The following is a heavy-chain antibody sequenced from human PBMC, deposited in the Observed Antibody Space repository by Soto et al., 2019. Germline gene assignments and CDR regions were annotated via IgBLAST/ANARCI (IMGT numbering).Heavy chain of an antibody. Sequence: SETLSLTCTVSAGSLSSSSYYWGWIRQPPGKGLEWIGSIYYSGSTYYNPSLKSRVTISVDTSKNQFSLKLSSVTAADTAVYYCARIIMVRGVSKDYYFDYWGQGTLVTVSS. D-gene: IGHD3-10*01. CDR3: ARIIMVRGVSKDYYFDY. J-gene: IGHJ4*02. CDR1: AGSLSSSSYY. CDR2: IYYSGST. V-gene: IGHV4-39*01.